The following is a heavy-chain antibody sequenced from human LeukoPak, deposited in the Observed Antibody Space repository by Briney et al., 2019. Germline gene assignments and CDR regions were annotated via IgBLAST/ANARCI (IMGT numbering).Heavy chain of an antibody. J-gene: IGHJ5*02. V-gene: IGHV4-59*08. CDR3: ARSKGITGTTMNWFDP. Sequence: SETLSLTCTVSGGSIGGYYYNWIRQPPGKGLEWIGNILYSGNTNYNSSLESRVTPSVDTSKNQFSLKLTSVTGADTAVYYCARSKGITGTTMNWFDPWGQGTLVTDSS. CDR1: GGSIGGYY. CDR2: ILYSGNT. D-gene: IGHD1-7*01.